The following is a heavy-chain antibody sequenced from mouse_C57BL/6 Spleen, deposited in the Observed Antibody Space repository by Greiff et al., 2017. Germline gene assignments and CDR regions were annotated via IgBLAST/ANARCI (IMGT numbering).Heavy chain of an antibody. CDR2: IYPRSGNT. CDR1: GYTFTSYG. J-gene: IGHJ3*01. Sequence: QVQLKQSGAELARPGASVKLSCKASGYTFTSYGISWVKQRTGQGLEWIGEIYPRSGNTYYNEKFKGKATLTADKSSSTAYMELRSLTSEDSAVYFCARSDEAYWGQGTLVTVSA. V-gene: IGHV1-81*01. CDR3: ARSDEAY.